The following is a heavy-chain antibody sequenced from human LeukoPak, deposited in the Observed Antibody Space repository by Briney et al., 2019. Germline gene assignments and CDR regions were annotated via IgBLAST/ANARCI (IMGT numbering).Heavy chain of an antibody. V-gene: IGHV3-7*01. Sequence: GGSLRLSCVASDFTFDFYWMTWVRQAPGKGLEWLANILPDGNQKYYVDSVKGRFTISRDNPKNSLYLQINNLRAEDTAVYYCGRLAHNAWYAIDFWGQGTLVTVSS. J-gene: IGHJ4*02. CDR1: DFTFDFYW. CDR3: GRLAHNAWYAIDF. D-gene: IGHD2-2*01. CDR2: ILPDGNQK.